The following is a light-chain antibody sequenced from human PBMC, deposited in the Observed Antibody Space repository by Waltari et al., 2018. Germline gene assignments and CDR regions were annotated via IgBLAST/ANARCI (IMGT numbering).Light chain of an antibody. V-gene: IGKV2-30*01. Sequence: DVVMTQSPLSLPVTLGQPASISCRSSQSLVYIDGNTYLHWFQQRPGQSQRRLIYMVSNRASGVPDRFSGSGSGTDFTLKISGVEAEDVGVYFCMQGAHWPWTFGQGTKVEIK. J-gene: IGKJ1*01. CDR3: MQGAHWPWT. CDR1: QSLVYIDGNTY. CDR2: MVS.